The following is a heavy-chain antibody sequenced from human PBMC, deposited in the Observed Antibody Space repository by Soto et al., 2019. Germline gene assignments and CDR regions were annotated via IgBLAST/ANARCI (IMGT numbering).Heavy chain of an antibody. CDR2: IIPIFGTA. V-gene: IGHV1-69*13. CDR1: GGTFSSYA. J-gene: IGHJ6*02. Sequence: ASVKVSCKASGGTFSSYAISWVRQAPGQGLEWMGGIIPIFGTANYAQKFQGRVTITADESTSTAYMELSSLRSEDTAVYYCARWRGYCSGGSCYSSYYYYYGMDVWG. CDR3: ARWRGYCSGGSCYSSYYYYYGMDV. D-gene: IGHD2-15*01.